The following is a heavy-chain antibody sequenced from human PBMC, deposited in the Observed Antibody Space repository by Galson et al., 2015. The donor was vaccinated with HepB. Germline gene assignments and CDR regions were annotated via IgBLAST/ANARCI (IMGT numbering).Heavy chain of an antibody. CDR3: ARDRTERGTYYYGSGNYYYMDV. Sequence: SVKVSCKASGYTFTSYAMNWVRQAPGQGLEWMGGIIPIFGTANYAQKFQGRVTITADESTSTAYMELSSLRSADTAVYYCARDRTERGTYYYGSGNYYYMDVWGKGTTVTVSS. CDR1: GYTFTSYA. CDR2: IIPIFGTA. V-gene: IGHV1-69*13. J-gene: IGHJ6*03. D-gene: IGHD3-10*01.